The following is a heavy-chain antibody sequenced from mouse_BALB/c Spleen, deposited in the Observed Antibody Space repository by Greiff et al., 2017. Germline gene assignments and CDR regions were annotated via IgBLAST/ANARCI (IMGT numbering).Heavy chain of an antibody. CDR1: GYSITSGYY. D-gene: IGHD2-3*01. V-gene: IGHV3-6*02. CDR3: ARLIYDGYLDY. CDR2: ISYDGSN. Sequence: EVQLQESGPGLVKPSQSLSLTCSVTGYSITSGYYWNWIRQFPGNKLEWMGYISYDGSNNYNPSLKNRISITRDTSKNQFFLKLNSVTTEDTATYYCARLIYDGYLDYWGQGTTLTVSS. J-gene: IGHJ2*01.